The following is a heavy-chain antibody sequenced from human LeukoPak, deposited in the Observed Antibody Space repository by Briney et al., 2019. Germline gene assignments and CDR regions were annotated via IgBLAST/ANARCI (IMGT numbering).Heavy chain of an antibody. D-gene: IGHD6-19*01. CDR1: GGTFSSYA. V-gene: IGHV1-69*05. Sequence: SVKVSCKASGGTFSSYAISWVRQAPGQGLEWMGGIIPIFGTANYAQKFQGRVTITTDESTSTAYMELSSLRSEDTAVYYCARDLGRVAGKAKIAYFDYWGQGTLVTVSS. J-gene: IGHJ4*02. CDR2: IIPIFGTA. CDR3: ARDLGRVAGKAKIAYFDY.